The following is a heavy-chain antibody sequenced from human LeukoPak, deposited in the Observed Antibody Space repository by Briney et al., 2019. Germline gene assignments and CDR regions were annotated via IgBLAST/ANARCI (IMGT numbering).Heavy chain of an antibody. J-gene: IGHJ4*02. D-gene: IGHD6-19*01. Sequence: KPGGPLRLSCAASGFTFSSYSMNWVRQAPGKGLEWVSSISSSSSYIYYADSVKGRFTISRDNAKNSLYLQMNRLRAEDTAVYYCARGHSSFDYWGQGTLVTVSS. CDR3: ARGHSSFDY. CDR1: GFTFSSYS. CDR2: ISSSSSYI. V-gene: IGHV3-21*01.